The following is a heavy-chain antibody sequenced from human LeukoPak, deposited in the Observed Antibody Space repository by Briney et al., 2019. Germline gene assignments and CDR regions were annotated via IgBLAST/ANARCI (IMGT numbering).Heavy chain of an antibody. CDR3: AKDIVVVPAAMSDY. V-gene: IGHV3-23*01. D-gene: IGHD2-2*01. Sequence: VGSLRLSCAASGFTFSSYAMSWVLQAPGKGLEWVSAISGSGGSTYYADSVKGRFTISRDNSKNTLYLQMNSLRAEDTAVYYCAKDIVVVPAAMSDYWGQGTLVTVSS. CDR2: ISGSGGST. CDR1: GFTFSSYA. J-gene: IGHJ4*02.